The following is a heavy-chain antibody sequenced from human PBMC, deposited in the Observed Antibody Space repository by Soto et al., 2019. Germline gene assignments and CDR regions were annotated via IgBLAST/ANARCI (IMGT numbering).Heavy chain of an antibody. CDR1: GGSISSSSYY. CDR3: ERHESGSYLFRPFYYGMDV. D-gene: IGHD1-26*01. Sequence: SSEKLPHTYTVSGGSISSSSYYWGWIGQPPGKGLEWIGSIYYSGSTYYSPSLKSRVTISVDTSKNQFSLKLSSVTAADTAVYYCERHESGSYLFRPFYYGMDVWGQGNTVT. V-gene: IGHV4-39*01. CDR2: IYYSGST. J-gene: IGHJ6*02.